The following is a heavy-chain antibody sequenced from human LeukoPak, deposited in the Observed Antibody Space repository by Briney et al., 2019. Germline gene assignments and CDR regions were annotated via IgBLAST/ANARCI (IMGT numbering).Heavy chain of an antibody. Sequence: SETLALPCTVSGGYISNYYWPWIRQPPGEGLEGIGYIYYSGSTNYNPSLKSRVTISLDTSKNQFSLKLTSVTAADAALYYCARGDGYNWEFYFDYWGQGTLVTVSS. D-gene: IGHD5-24*01. J-gene: IGHJ4*02. CDR3: ARGDGYNWEFYFDY. CDR1: GGYISNYY. CDR2: IYYSGST. V-gene: IGHV4-59*01.